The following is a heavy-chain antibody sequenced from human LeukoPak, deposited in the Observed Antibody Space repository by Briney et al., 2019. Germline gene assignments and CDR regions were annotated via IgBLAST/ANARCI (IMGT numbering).Heavy chain of an antibody. CDR2: INQDGSEN. V-gene: IGHV3-7*05. CDR1: GFTFSSSW. J-gene: IGHJ5*02. D-gene: IGHD2-15*01. CDR3: VRERRWSS. Sequence: GGSLRLSCAASGFTFSSSWMTWVRQAPGKGLEWVASINQDGSENYYVDSVKGRFTISRDNAKNSLYLQMNSLRAEDTAVYYCVRERRWSSWGQGTLVTVSS.